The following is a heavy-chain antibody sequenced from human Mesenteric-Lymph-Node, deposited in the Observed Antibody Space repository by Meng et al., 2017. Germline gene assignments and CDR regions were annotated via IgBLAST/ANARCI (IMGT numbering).Heavy chain of an antibody. CDR2: INPSGGST. CDR3: ARGPTVVTPDDAFDI. CDR1: GYTFTSYY. D-gene: IGHD4-23*01. Sequence: ASVKVSCKASGYTFTSYYMHWVRQAPGQGLEWMGIINPSGGSTSYAQKFQGRVTMTRDTSTSTVYMELSSLRSEDTAVYYCARGPTVVTPDDAFDIWGQGTMVTVSS. J-gene: IGHJ3*02. V-gene: IGHV1-46*01.